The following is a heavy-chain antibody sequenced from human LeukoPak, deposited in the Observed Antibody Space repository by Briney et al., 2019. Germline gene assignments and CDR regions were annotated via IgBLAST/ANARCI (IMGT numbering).Heavy chain of an antibody. V-gene: IGHV4-59*08. CDR1: GGSISSYY. CDR3: ARHEMANDY. J-gene: IGHJ4*02. Sequence: SETLPLTCTVSGGSISSYYWSWIRQPPGKGLEWIGYIYYSGSTNYNPSLKSRVTISVDTSKNQFSLKLSFVTAADTAVYYCARHEMANDYWGQGTLVTVSS. CDR2: IYYSGST. D-gene: IGHD5-24*01.